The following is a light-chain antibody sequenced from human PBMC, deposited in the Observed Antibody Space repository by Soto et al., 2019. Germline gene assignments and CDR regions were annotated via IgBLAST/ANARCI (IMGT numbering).Light chain of an antibody. CDR3: QKYDNLHN. Sequence: DIQMTQSPSSLSASVGDRVTITCQASQDISNYLNWYQQKPGKAPKLLIYDASNLETGVPSRFSGRGTGTEFTVTISNLQPEDIATYYCQKYDNLHNFGQGTKMEIK. CDR1: QDISNY. V-gene: IGKV1-33*01. J-gene: IGKJ2*01. CDR2: DAS.